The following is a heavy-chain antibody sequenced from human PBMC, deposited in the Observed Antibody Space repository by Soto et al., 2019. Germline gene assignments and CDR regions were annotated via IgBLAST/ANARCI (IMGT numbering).Heavy chain of an antibody. V-gene: IGHV1-8*01. CDR2: MNPNSGNT. D-gene: IGHD2-15*01. Sequence: QVQLVQSGAEVKKPGASVKVSCKASGYTFTSYDINWVRQATGQGLEWMGWMNPNSGNTGYAQKFQGRVTMTRNTSISTAYMELSSLRSEDTAVYYCARGRCSGGSCYGGYNWFDPWGQGTLVTVSS. CDR1: GYTFTSYD. J-gene: IGHJ5*02. CDR3: ARGRCSGGSCYGGYNWFDP.